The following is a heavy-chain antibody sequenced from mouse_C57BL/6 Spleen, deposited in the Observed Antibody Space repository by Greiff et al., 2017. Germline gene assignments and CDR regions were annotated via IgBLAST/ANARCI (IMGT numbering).Heavy chain of an antibody. D-gene: IGHD4-1*01. J-gene: IGHJ3*01. CDR1: GFSLTSYG. CDR2: IWGVGST. V-gene: IGHV2-6*01. CDR3: ASGELRFAY. Sequence: VKLQESGPGLVAPSQSLSITCTVSGFSLTSYGVDWVRQSPGKGLEWLGVIWGVGSTNYNSALKSRLSISKDNSKSQVFLKMNSLQTDDTAMYYCASGELRFAYWGQGTLVTVSA.